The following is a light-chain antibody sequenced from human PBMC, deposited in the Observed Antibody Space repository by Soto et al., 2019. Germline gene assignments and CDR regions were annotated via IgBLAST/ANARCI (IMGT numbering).Light chain of an antibody. CDR1: QDISNY. CDR3: QQYDNLPFT. CDR2: DAS. J-gene: IGKJ3*01. Sequence: DIQMTQSPYSLSASVGDRVTITCQASQDISNYLNWYQQKPGKAPKLLIYDASNLETGVPSRFSGSGSGTDFTFTISSLQPEDIATYYCQQYDNLPFTFGPGTKVDIQ. V-gene: IGKV1-33*01.